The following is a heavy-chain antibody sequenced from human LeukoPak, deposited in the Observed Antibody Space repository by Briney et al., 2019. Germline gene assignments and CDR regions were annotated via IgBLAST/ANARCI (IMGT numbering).Heavy chain of an antibody. J-gene: IGHJ4*02. CDR1: GGSISSYY. Sequence: ASETLSLTCTVSGGSISSYYWSWIRQPPGKGLEWIGYIYYSGSTNYNPSLKSRVTISVDTSKNQFSLKLSSVTAADTAVYYCARVPAGYDKAVYWGQGTLVTVSS. V-gene: IGHV4-59*12. D-gene: IGHD3-22*01. CDR2: IYYSGST. CDR3: ARVPAGYDKAVY.